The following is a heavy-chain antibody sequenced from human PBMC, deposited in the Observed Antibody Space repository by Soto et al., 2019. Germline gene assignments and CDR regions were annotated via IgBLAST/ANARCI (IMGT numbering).Heavy chain of an antibody. Sequence: LXLACTVSAGSISSGVYYWSLIRQHPGTGLEWIGYIYYSGSTYYNPSLKSRVTISVDTSKNQLSLKLSSVTAADTAVYYCAREAQYSSGWYRAPEGPWFDPWGQGTLVTVS. V-gene: IGHV4-31*03. J-gene: IGHJ5*02. CDR1: AGSISSGVYY. CDR3: AREAQYSSGWYRAPEGPWFDP. D-gene: IGHD6-19*01. CDR2: IYYSGST.